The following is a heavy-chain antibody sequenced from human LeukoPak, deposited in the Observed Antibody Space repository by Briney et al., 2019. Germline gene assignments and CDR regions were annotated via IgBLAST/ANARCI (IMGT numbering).Heavy chain of an antibody. CDR2: FYSGGST. CDR3: ARGWEDAFDI. V-gene: IGHV3-66*01. J-gene: IGHJ3*02. Sequence: GGSLRLSCAASGFTVSSNYMSWVRQAPGKGLEWVSVFYSGGSTYYADSVKGRFTIPRGNSKNTLYLQMNSLRAEDTAVYYCARGWEDAFDIWGQGTMVTVSS. CDR1: GFTVSSNY. D-gene: IGHD1-26*01.